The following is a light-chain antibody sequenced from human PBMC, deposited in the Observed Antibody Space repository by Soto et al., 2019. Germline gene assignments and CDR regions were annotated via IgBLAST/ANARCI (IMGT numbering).Light chain of an antibody. Sequence: DIQMTQSPSTLAASVGDTVTMTCRSSSKWLAWYQKKPGKAPKLLIYDVSNLERGVPPRFSGSTFGAESTLTITGLQHDDLGTYYCQHTTDFTFGQGTKVEIK. CDR1: SSSKW. CDR3: QHTTDFT. J-gene: IGKJ2*01. V-gene: IGKV1-5*01. CDR2: DVS.